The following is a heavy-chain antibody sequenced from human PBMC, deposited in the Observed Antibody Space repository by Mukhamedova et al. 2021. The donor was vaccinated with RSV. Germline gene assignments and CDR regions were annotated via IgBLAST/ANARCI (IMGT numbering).Heavy chain of an antibody. D-gene: IGHD3-22*01. CDR3: ARATNYYDSSGYIDY. CDR2: TYYVSRWHN. V-gene: IGHV6-1*01. Sequence: GRTYYVSRWHNDYAVSVESRITISSDISKNHISLQLNSVTPEDTAVYYCARATNYYDSSGYIDYWGQGTVVSVSS. J-gene: IGHJ4*02.